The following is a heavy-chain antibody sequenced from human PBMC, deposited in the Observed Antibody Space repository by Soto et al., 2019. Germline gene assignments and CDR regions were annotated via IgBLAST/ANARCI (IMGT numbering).Heavy chain of an antibody. CDR3: ARESFDYASSFDY. Sequence: QVQLVQSGAEVKKPGASVKVSCKASGYTFISHGITWVRQAPGQGLEWVGWISVYNGDTNYAQKLQGRVTMTTDTSTSTAYLELTSLRSDDTAIYSCARESFDYASSFDYWGPGTLVTVSS. V-gene: IGHV1-18*01. D-gene: IGHD4-17*01. CDR1: GYTFISHG. J-gene: IGHJ4*02. CDR2: ISVYNGDT.